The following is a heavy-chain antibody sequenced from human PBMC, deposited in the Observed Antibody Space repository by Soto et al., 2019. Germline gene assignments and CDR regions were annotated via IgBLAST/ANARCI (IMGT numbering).Heavy chain of an antibody. D-gene: IGHD3-3*01. CDR2: IYYSGST. CDR1: GGSISSYY. Sequence: SETLSLTCTVSGGSISSYYWSWIRQPPGKGLEWIGYIYYSGSTNYTPSLKSRVTISVDTSKNQFSLKLSSVTAADTAVYYCARTGAIFGVVLECRSRNPNYYYYGMDVWGQGTTVTVSS. V-gene: IGHV4-59*01. CDR3: ARTGAIFGVVLECRSRNPNYYYYGMDV. J-gene: IGHJ6*02.